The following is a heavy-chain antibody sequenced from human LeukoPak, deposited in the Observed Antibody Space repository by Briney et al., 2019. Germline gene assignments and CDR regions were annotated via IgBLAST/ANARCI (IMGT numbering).Heavy chain of an antibody. V-gene: IGHV4-39*07. CDR3: ASGVSGGQYYYDSSGPLDAFDI. CDR2: IYYSGST. Sequence: SETLSLTCTVSGGSISSSSYSWGWIRQPPGKGLEWIGNIYYSGSTYYNPSLKSRVTISVDTSKNQFSLKLSSVTAADTAVYYCASGVSGGQYYYDSSGPLDAFDIWGQGTMVTVSS. D-gene: IGHD3-22*01. CDR1: GGSISSSSYS. J-gene: IGHJ3*02.